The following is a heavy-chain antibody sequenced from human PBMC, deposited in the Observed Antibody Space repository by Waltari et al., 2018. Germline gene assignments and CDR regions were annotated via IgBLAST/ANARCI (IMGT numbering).Heavy chain of an antibody. Sequence: QGQLVESGGGVVQPGGSLRLSCTASGFTLSKHGMQWVRQAPGRGLRWVAAIWYDGTNKNHAKSGRGRFAISRDNSRNTLFLQMDNLRPEDTAVYYCAREVGWLQGGVYFRAMDIWGQGTRVTVSS. J-gene: IGHJ6*02. V-gene: IGHV3-33*01. CDR3: AREVGWLQGGVYFRAMDI. CDR1: GFTLSKHG. CDR2: IWYDGTNK. D-gene: IGHD5-12*01.